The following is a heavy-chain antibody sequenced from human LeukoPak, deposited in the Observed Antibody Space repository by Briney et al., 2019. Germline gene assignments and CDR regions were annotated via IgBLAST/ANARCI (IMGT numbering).Heavy chain of an antibody. CDR3: ARRSDAFDI. V-gene: IGHV4-59*01. CDR2: IYYSGST. J-gene: IGHJ3*02. CDR1: GGSISSNY. Sequence: SETLSLTCTVSGGSISSNYWSWIRQPPGKGLEWVGYIYYSGSTNYNPSLKSRVTISVDTSKNQFSLKLSSVTAADTAVYYCARRSDAFDIWGQGTMVTVSS.